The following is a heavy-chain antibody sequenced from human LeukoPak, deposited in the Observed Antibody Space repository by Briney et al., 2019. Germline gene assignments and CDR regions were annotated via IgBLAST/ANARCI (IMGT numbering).Heavy chain of an antibody. J-gene: IGHJ6*03. D-gene: IGHD6-13*01. Sequence: GESLKISCKGSGYNFTSYWIGWVRQMPGKGLEWMGIIYPGDSDTRYSPSFRGQVTISVDKSISTAYLQWSSLKASDTAMYYCARLYSSNWYPLGYYYYYYMDVWGEGTTVTVSS. CDR3: ARLYSSNWYPLGYYYYYYMDV. CDR2: IYPGDSDT. V-gene: IGHV5-51*01. CDR1: GYNFTSYW.